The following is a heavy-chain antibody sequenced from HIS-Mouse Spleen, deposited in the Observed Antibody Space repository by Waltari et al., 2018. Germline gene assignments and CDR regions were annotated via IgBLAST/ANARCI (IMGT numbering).Heavy chain of an antibody. Sequence: EVQLVESGGGLVQPGGSVRRSCAASGFTVSSNYMSWVRQAPGKGLEWVSVIYSGGSTYYADSVKGRFTISRDNSKNTLYLQLNSLRAEDTAVYYCARSNWYFDYWGQGTLVTVSS. CDR2: IYSGGST. D-gene: IGHD7-27*01. CDR1: GFTVSSNY. CDR3: ARSNWYFDY. J-gene: IGHJ4*02. V-gene: IGHV3-66*01.